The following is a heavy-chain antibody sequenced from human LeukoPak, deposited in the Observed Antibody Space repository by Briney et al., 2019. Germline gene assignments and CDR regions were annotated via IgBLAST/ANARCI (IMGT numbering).Heavy chain of an antibody. CDR3: ATRDLYYYDSSGYYPFGY. D-gene: IGHD3-22*01. CDR1: GFTFSDYY. J-gene: IGHJ4*02. CDR2: ISSSGSTI. Sequence: PGGSLRLSCAASGFTFSDYYMSWIRQAPGKGLEWVSYISSSGSTIYYADSVKGRFTISRDNAKNSLYLQMNSLRAEDTAVYYCATRDLYYYDSSGYYPFGYWGQGTLVTVFS. V-gene: IGHV3-11*04.